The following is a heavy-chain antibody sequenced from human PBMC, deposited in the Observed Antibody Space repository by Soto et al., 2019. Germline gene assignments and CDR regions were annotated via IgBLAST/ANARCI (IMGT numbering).Heavy chain of an antibody. D-gene: IGHD3-22*01. CDR2: DGSEK. J-gene: IGHJ3*02. V-gene: IGHV3-7*01. Sequence: DGSEKYYVDSVKGRFTISRDNAQSSLYLQMNSLRVEDTAVYYCAKHKSSDYFYLLHAFDIWGQGTMVTVSS. CDR3: AKHKSSDYFYLLHAFDI.